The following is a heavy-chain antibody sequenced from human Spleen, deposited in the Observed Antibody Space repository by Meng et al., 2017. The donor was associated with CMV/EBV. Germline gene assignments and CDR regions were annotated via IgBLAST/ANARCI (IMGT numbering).Heavy chain of an antibody. Sequence: SGYTFTGYYIHWVRQAPGQGLEWMGWINAYNGNTSYAQNLQGRVTLTTDTSTSTAYMELRSLRSDDTAVYYCARLRVSYSSTSCLSYWGQGTLVTVSS. CDR3: ARLRVSYSSTSCLSY. V-gene: IGHV1-18*04. D-gene: IGHD2-2*01. CDR1: GYTFTGYY. CDR2: INAYNGNT. J-gene: IGHJ4*02.